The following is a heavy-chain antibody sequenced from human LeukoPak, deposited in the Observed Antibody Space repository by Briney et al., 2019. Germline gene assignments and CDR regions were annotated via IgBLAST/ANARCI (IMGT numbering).Heavy chain of an antibody. Sequence: PSETLSLTCAVSGGSFSGYYWSWIRQPPGKGLEWMGEISHSGSTNYNPSLKSRVTISVDTSKNQFSLKLSSVTAADTAVYYCARHLGILTGYNGPYLNWFDPWGQGTLVTVSS. J-gene: IGHJ5*02. V-gene: IGHV4-34*01. CDR3: ARHLGILTGYNGPYLNWFDP. CDR1: GGSFSGYY. CDR2: ISHSGST. D-gene: IGHD3-9*01.